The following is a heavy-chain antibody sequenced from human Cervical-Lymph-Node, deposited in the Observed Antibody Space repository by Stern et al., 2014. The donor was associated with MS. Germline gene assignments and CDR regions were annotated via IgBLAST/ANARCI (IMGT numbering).Heavy chain of an antibody. CDR2: IYPNDADA. Sequence: VQLGQSGAEVRKPGEPLKISCQGSGFTFPSYWIAWVRQVPGKGLEWMGVIYPNDADARYSPSFEGHITISADKSIRMAYLQWSSLKASDTAMYYCARTFCLGDICYSLDSFDMWGQGTMVTVSS. J-gene: IGHJ3*02. CDR1: GFTFPSYW. D-gene: IGHD2-15*01. CDR3: ARTFCLGDICYSLDSFDM. V-gene: IGHV5-51*03.